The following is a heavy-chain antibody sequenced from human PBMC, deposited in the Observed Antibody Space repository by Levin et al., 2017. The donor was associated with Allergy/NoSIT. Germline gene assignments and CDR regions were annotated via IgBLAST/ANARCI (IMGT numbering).Heavy chain of an antibody. CDR2: ISASGGDT. J-gene: IGHJ4*02. CDR3: AQHPGDMGPAFAY. V-gene: IGHV3-23*01. D-gene: IGHD3-10*01. Sequence: GESLKISCTVSRSTFSRYALSWVRQAPGRGLEWVSAISASGGDTYYTSSARGRFTISRDNSKNTLSLQMTSLRVEDTALYYCAQHPGDMGPAFAYWGQGTLVSVSS. CDR1: RSTFSRYA.